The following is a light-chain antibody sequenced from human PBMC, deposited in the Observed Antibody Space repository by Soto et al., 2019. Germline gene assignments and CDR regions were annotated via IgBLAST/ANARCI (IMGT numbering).Light chain of an antibody. Sequence: EIVLRQSPGTLSLSPGESATLSCSASQSVSRYLAWYQQKPGQTPRPLIYDASNRAAGIPARFSGSGSGTDFTLTISSLEPEDFAVYYCQQRSNWPLTFGGGTKVDIK. V-gene: IGKV3-11*01. CDR1: QSVSRY. CDR2: DAS. J-gene: IGKJ4*01. CDR3: QQRSNWPLT.